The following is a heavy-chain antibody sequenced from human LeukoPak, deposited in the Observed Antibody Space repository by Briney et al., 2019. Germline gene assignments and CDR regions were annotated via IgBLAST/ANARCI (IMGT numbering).Heavy chain of an antibody. CDR2: ISGSGGST. Sequence: GGSLRLSCAASELTFSSCAMSWVRQAPGEGLEWVSVISGSGGSTYYADSVKGRFTISRDNSKNTLYLQMNSLRAEDTAVYYCAKARGRDGYKDELDYWGQGTLVTVSS. D-gene: IGHD5-24*01. J-gene: IGHJ4*02. CDR3: AKARGRDGYKDELDY. CDR1: ELTFSSCA. V-gene: IGHV3-23*01.